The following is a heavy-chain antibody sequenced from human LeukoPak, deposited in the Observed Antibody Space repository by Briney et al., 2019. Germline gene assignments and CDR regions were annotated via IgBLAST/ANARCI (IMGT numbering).Heavy chain of an antibody. CDR3: ARIRIAAGYFFDY. CDR2: INYSGRT. CDR1: GGSISSTSYY. V-gene: IGHV4-39*01. Sequence: PSETLSLTCTVSGGSISSTSYYWGWIRQPPGKGLEWIGSINYSGRTYYNVSLKSRVTTSIDTSKNQFSVKLTSVTAADTAVYYCARIRIAAGYFFDYWGQGTLVTVSS. J-gene: IGHJ4*02. D-gene: IGHD6-13*01.